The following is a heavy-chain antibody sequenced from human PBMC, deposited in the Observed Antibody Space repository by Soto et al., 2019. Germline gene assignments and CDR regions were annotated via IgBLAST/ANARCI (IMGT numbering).Heavy chain of an antibody. Sequence: GGSLRLSCAASGFTFSSYAMSWVRQAPGKGLEWVSAISGSGGSTYYADSVKGRFTISRDNSKNTLYLQMNSLRAEDTAVYYYAKRRIVVVPAAQYYYYYMDVWGKGTTVTVSS. D-gene: IGHD2-2*01. V-gene: IGHV3-23*01. J-gene: IGHJ6*03. CDR1: GFTFSSYA. CDR2: ISGSGGST. CDR3: AKRRIVVVPAAQYYYYYMDV.